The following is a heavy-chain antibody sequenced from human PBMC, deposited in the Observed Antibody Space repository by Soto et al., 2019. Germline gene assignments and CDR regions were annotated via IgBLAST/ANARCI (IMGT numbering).Heavy chain of an antibody. CDR3: ATEDVVLMVYAPAIDY. J-gene: IGHJ4*02. CDR2: IKSKTDGGTT. CDR1: GFTFSNTW. V-gene: IGHV3-15*01. Sequence: GGSLRLSCAASGFTFSNTWMTWVRQAPGKGLEWVGLIKSKTDGGTTDYAAPVKGRFTISRDDSKNTLYLQMNSLRTDDTAMYYCATEDVVLMVYAPAIDYWGQGTLVTVSS. D-gene: IGHD2-8*01.